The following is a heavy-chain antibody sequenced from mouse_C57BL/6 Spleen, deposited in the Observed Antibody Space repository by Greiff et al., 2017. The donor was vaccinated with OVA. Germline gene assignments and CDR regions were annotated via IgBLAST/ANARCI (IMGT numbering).Heavy chain of an antibody. D-gene: IGHD1-1*01. V-gene: IGHV1-55*01. J-gene: IGHJ3*01. CDR2: IYPGSGST. CDR1: GYTFTSYW. Sequence: QVQLKQPGAELVKPGASVKMSCKASGYTFTSYWITWVKQRPGQGLEWIGDIYPGSGSTNYNEKFKSKATLTVDTSSSTAYMQLSSLTSEDSAVYYCAIPDYYGSRWFAYWGQGTLVTVSA. CDR3: AIPDYYGSRWFAY.